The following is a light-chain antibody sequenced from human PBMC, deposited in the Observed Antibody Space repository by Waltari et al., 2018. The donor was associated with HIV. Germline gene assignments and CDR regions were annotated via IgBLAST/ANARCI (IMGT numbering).Light chain of an antibody. CDR1: QNFGSS. CDR2: AAS. CDR3: QQYNNWPYT. J-gene: IGKJ2*01. V-gene: IGKV3-15*01. Sequence: EIVMTQSPATLSVSPGERATLSCRACQNFGSSLAWYQQKPGLAPRLLIYAASTRATGIPAKFSGSGSGTDFTLTISSLQSEDFAIYYCQQYNNWPYTFGQGTKLEFK.